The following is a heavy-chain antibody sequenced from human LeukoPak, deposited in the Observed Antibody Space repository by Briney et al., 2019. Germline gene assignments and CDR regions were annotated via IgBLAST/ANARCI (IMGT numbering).Heavy chain of an antibody. V-gene: IGHV3-21*01. CDR3: ARAFDTSWDYYYMDV. J-gene: IGHJ6*03. CDR2: ISSTSRYI. Sequence: GGSLRLSCAASGFSFRTYSMNWVRHAPGRGLEWVSSISSTSRYIYYADSVKGRFTISRDDAKNSLYLQMNSLRAEDTAVYYCARAFDTSWDYYYMDVWGKGTTVTVSS. D-gene: IGHD2-2*01. CDR1: GFSFRTYS.